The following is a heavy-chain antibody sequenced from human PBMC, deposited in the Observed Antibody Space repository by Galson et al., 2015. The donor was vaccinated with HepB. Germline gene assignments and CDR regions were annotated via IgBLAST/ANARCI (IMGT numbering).Heavy chain of an antibody. D-gene: IGHD4-11*01. CDR2: ISYDGSNK. Sequence: SLRLSCAASGFTFSSYAMHWVRQAPGKGLEWAAVISYDGSNKYYADSVKGRFTISRDNSKNTLYLQMNSLRAEDTAVYYCARDRSSNYVFGVFDYWGQGTLFPVSS. CDR3: ARDRSSNYVFGVFDY. CDR1: GFTFSSYA. J-gene: IGHJ4*02. V-gene: IGHV3-30-3*01.